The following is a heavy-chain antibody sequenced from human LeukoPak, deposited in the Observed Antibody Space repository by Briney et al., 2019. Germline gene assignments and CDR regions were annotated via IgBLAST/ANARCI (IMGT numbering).Heavy chain of an antibody. CDR2: ISYDGSNK. J-gene: IGHJ4*02. Sequence: GGSLRLSCAASGFTSSSYAMHWVRQAPGKGLEWVAVISYDGSNKYYADSVKGRFTISRDNSKNTLYLQMNSLRAEDTAVYYCARRAPDIVVVPAAMDYWGQGTLVTVSS. V-gene: IGHV3-30*04. CDR3: ARRAPDIVVVPAAMDY. CDR1: GFTSSSYA. D-gene: IGHD2-2*01.